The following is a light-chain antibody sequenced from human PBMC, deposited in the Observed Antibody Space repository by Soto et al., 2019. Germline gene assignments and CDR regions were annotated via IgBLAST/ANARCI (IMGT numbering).Light chain of an antibody. CDR3: QQYDNLPIT. CDR1: QSISIW. J-gene: IGKJ5*01. CDR2: KAS. V-gene: IGKV1-5*03. Sequence: DIQSTQSPSTLSASVGDRVTISCRASQSISIWLAWYQQKPGKAPKILIYKASSLESGVPSRFSGSGSGTDFTFTISSLQPEDIATYYCQQYDNLPITFGQGTRLEI.